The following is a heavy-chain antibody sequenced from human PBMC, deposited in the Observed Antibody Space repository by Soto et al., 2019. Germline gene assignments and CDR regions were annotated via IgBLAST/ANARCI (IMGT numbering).Heavy chain of an antibody. Sequence: ASVKVSCKASGYTFTGYYMHWVRQAPGQGLEWMGWINPNSVGTNYAQKFQGWVTMTRDTSISTAYMELSRLRSDDTAVYYCARMGSSSWYRDYYFGMDVWGQGTTVTVSS. J-gene: IGHJ6*02. CDR3: ARMGSSSWYRDYYFGMDV. CDR1: GYTFTGYY. CDR2: INPNSVGT. V-gene: IGHV1-2*04. D-gene: IGHD6-13*01.